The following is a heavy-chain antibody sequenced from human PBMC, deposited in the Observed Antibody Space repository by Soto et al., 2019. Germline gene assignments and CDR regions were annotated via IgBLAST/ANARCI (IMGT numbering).Heavy chain of an antibody. CDR2: ISSSGSTI. CDR3: ARAATMVVTPNWFDP. J-gene: IGHJ5*02. V-gene: IGHV3-11*01. Sequence: GGSLRLSCAASGFTFSDYYMSWIRQAPGKGLEWVSYISSSGSTIYYADSVKGRFTISRDNAKNSLYLQMNSLRAEDTAVYYCARAATMVVTPNWFDPWGQGTLVTVSS. CDR1: GFTFSDYY. D-gene: IGHD2-21*02.